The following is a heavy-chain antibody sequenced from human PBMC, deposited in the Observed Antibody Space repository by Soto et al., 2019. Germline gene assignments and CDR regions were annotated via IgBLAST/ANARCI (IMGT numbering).Heavy chain of an antibody. V-gene: IGHV3-23*01. CDR3: AKGPNSDFLSGSRFTGYFDN. Sequence: GGSLRLSCGVSGLTFSSYAMTWVRQAPGKGLEWVSGINYSGTSTYYADSVKGRFTISRDNSKSTLYLQMNSLSAEDTAVFYCAKGPNSDFLSGSRFTGYFDNWGQGTLVTVS. D-gene: IGHD3-3*01. J-gene: IGHJ4*02. CDR2: INYSGTST. CDR1: GLTFSSYA.